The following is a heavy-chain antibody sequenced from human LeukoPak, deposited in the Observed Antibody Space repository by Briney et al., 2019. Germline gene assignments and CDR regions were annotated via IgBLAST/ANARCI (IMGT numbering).Heavy chain of an antibody. D-gene: IGHD3-22*01. CDR3: AKVARYYYDSSSGVAFDI. V-gene: IGHV3-9*01. CDR1: GFTFDDYA. Sequence: GRSLRLSCAASGFTFDDYAMHWVRQAPGKGLEWVSGISWNSGSIGYADSVKGRFTISRDNAKNSLYLQMNSLRAEDTALYYCAKVARYYYDSSSGVAFDIWGQGTMVTVSS. J-gene: IGHJ3*02. CDR2: ISWNSGSI.